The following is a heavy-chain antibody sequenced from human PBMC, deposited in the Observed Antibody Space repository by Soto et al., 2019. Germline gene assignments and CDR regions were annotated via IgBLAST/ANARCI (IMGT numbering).Heavy chain of an antibody. Sequence: SETLSLTCTVSGGSISSSSYYWGWIRQPPGKGLEWIGSIYYSGSTYYNPSLKSRVTISVDTSKNQFSLKLSSVTAADTAVYYCARLEYSSCFDYWGQGTLVTVSS. J-gene: IGHJ4*02. V-gene: IGHV4-39*01. CDR3: ARLEYSSCFDY. D-gene: IGHD6-6*01. CDR1: GGSISSSSYY. CDR2: IYYSGST.